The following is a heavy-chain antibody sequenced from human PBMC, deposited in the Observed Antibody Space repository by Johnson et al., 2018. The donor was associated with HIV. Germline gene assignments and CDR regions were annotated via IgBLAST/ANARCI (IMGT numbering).Heavy chain of an antibody. CDR3: ASSSVVDDAFDI. D-gene: IGHD2-15*01. CDR1: GFTFSSYA. J-gene: IGHJ3*02. V-gene: IGHV3-30*04. Sequence: QVQLVESGGGLVQPGGSLRLSCAASGFTFSSYAMHWVRQAPGKGLEWVAVISYDGSNKYYADSMKGRFTISRDNSKNTLYLQMNSLRAEDTAVYYCASSSVVDDAFDIWGQGTMVTVSS. CDR2: ISYDGSNK.